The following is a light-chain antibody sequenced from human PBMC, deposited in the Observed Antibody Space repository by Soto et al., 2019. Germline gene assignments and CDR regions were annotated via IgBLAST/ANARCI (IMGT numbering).Light chain of an antibody. Sequence: EIVFTQSPGTLSLSPGERATPSCRASQSVSNNYLAWYQQQPGQAPRLLIYGASNRATGIPDGFSGSGSGTDFTLTISRLEPEDFAVYYCQQYGSSGTFGQGTKVDIK. CDR3: QQYGSSGT. CDR1: QSVSNNY. CDR2: GAS. J-gene: IGKJ1*01. V-gene: IGKV3-20*01.